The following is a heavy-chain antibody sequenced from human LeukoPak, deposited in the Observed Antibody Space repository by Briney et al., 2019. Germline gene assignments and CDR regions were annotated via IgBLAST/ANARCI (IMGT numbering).Heavy chain of an antibody. Sequence: GGSLRLSCAASGFTFSSFSMNWVRQAPGKGLEWVSSISSSSSYIYYADSVKGRFTISRDNAKNSLYLQMNSLKAEDTAVYYCARKYWELESYYYYYGMDVWGQGTTVTVAS. CDR2: ISSSSSYI. CDR1: GFTFSSFS. D-gene: IGHD1-26*01. V-gene: IGHV3-21*01. CDR3: ARKYWELESYYYYYGMDV. J-gene: IGHJ6*01.